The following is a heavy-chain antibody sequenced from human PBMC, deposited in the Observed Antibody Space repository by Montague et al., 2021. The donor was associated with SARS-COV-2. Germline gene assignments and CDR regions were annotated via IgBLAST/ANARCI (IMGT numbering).Heavy chain of an antibody. J-gene: IGHJ3*02. CDR1: GGSISRYS. D-gene: IGHD6-13*01. Sequence: SETLSLTRTVSGGSISRYSWTWIRQPPGKGLEWIGYIYNSGSTNYNPSLTSRDTISVDTSKNQFSLKLSSVAAADTAVYYCAIVGRGSSWYEVAFDIWGQGTVVTVSS. V-gene: IGHV4-59*01. CDR2: IYNSGST. CDR3: AIVGRGSSWYEVAFDI.